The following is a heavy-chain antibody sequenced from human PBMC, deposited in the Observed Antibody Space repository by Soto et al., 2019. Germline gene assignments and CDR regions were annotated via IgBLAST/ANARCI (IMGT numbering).Heavy chain of an antibody. Sequence: EVQLVESGGGLVKPGGSLRLSCAASGFTFSSYSMNWVRQAPGKGLEWVSSISSSSSYIYYADSVKGRFTISRDNAKNSLYLQMNSLRAEDTAVYYCARDVDYSNYQTYYYYMDVWGKGTTVTVSS. CDR2: ISSSSSYI. V-gene: IGHV3-21*01. CDR1: GFTFSSYS. J-gene: IGHJ6*03. D-gene: IGHD4-4*01. CDR3: ARDVDYSNYQTYYYYMDV.